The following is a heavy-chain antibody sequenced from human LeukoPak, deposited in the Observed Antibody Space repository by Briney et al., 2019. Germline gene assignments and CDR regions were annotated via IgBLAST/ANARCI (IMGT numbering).Heavy chain of an antibody. CDR2: VNTNGDKT. V-gene: IGHV3-23*01. CDR3: AKISIQLWSPFDS. CDR1: GFTFTTYS. D-gene: IGHD5-18*01. Sequence: PGGSLRLSCTASGFTFTTYSMTWVRQAPGKGLEWVSSVNTNGDKTYYADSVKGRFTLSRDNSKNTLSLDMNSLKAEDTAVYYCAKISIQLWSPFDSWGQGTLVTVSS. J-gene: IGHJ4*02.